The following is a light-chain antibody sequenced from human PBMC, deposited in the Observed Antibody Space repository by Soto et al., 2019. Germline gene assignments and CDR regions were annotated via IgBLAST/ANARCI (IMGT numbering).Light chain of an antibody. CDR2: KAS. J-gene: IGKJ1*01. Sequence: IRMTHSPSTLSASVGDVVTITCRASQTISSWLAWYQQKPGKAPKLLIYKASTLKSGVPSRFSGSGSGTDFTLTISSLEPEDFAVYYCQRRSNWSTTFGQGTKVDIK. CDR1: QTISSW. CDR3: QRRSNWSTT. V-gene: IGKV1-5*03.